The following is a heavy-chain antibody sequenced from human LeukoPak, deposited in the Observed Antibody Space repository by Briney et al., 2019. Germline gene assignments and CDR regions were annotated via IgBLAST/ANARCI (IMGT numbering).Heavy chain of an antibody. J-gene: IGHJ4*02. Sequence: GASVKFSCKVSGYTVTELSIHWVRQAPGAGLEWMGGFDPEDGQTIYAQKFQGRVTMTEDTSTDTAYMELSSLRSEDTAVYYCAIFSKLSFGANDWGQGTLVTVSS. CDR2: FDPEDGQT. V-gene: IGHV1-24*01. D-gene: IGHD3-10*01. CDR3: AIFSKLSFGAND. CDR1: GYTVTELS.